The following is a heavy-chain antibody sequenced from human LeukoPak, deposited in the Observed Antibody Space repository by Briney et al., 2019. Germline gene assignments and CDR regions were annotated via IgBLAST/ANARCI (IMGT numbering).Heavy chain of an antibody. CDR1: GGTFSSYA. Sequence: SVKVSCKASGGTFSSYAISWVRQAPGQGLEWVGRIIPIFGTANYAQKFQGRVTITTDESTSTAYMELSSLRSEDTAVYYCASREKEYSSSSVVDYWGQGTLVTVSS. J-gene: IGHJ4*02. V-gene: IGHV1-69*05. D-gene: IGHD6-6*01. CDR3: ASREKEYSSSSVVDY. CDR2: IIPIFGTA.